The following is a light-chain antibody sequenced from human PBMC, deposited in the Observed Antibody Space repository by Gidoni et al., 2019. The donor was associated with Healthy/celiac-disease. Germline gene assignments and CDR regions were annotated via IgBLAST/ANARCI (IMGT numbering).Light chain of an antibody. Sequence: QSALTQPASVSGSPGQSITISCTGTSSYVGCYSYVSWYQQHPGKAPKLMSYEVNNRPSGVSNRFSGSKSGNTASLTISGLQGDDEADYYCSSYTSTSTVLFGGGTKLTVL. V-gene: IGLV2-14*01. J-gene: IGLJ2*01. CDR2: EVN. CDR1: SSYVGCYSY. CDR3: SSYTSTSTVL.